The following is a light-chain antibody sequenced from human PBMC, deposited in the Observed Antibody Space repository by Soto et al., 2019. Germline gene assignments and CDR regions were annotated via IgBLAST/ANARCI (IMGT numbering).Light chain of an antibody. Sequence: EIGLTQSPGTLSLSPGERATLSCRASQSVSSSYLAWYQQKPCQAPRLLIYGVSSRATGIPDRFSGSGSGTDFTLSISRLEPEDFAVYYCQQYGSSPPWTFGHGTKVEIK. CDR1: QSVSSSY. CDR3: QQYGSSPPWT. J-gene: IGKJ1*01. V-gene: IGKV3-20*01. CDR2: GVS.